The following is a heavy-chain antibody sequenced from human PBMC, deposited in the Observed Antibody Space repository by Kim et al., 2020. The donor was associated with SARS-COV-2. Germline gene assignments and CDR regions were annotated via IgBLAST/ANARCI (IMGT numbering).Heavy chain of an antibody. V-gene: IGHV3-23*01. J-gene: IGHJ5*01. CDR1: GFTLRNYA. CDR2: VNGDGSGS. Sequence: GGSLRLSCAASGFTLRNYAMTWVRQAPGKGLEWVSTVNGDGSGSYYADSVKVRFTISRANSNNTLYLQMNSLRAEATDLSYCASDRTVEVPVDWFVSCG. D-gene: IGHD2-2*01. CDR3: ASDRTVEVPVDWFVS.